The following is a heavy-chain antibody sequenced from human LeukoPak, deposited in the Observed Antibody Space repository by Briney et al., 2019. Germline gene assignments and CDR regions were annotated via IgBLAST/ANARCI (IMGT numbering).Heavy chain of an antibody. J-gene: IGHJ1*01. Sequence: PSETLSLTCTVSGGSISSSSYYWSWIRQPPGKGLEWIGYVYHSGSTYYNPSLKSRVTISVDRSKNQFSLKLSSVTAADTAVYYCARGTVAAFWGQGTLVTVSS. V-gene: IGHV4-30-2*01. CDR1: GGSISSSSYY. CDR3: ARGTVAAF. CDR2: VYHSGST. D-gene: IGHD6-19*01.